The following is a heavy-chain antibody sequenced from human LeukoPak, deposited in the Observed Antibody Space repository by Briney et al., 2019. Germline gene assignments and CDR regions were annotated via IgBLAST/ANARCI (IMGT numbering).Heavy chain of an antibody. J-gene: IGHJ6*03. Sequence: SETLSLTCIVSSVSINSSSYYWGWIRQPPGKGLEWIGSIYYSGSTYYNPSLKSRVTVSVDTSKNQFSLKLSSVTAADTAVYYCAREIWGSGFYYMDVWGKGTTVTISS. V-gene: IGHV4-39*07. CDR3: AREIWGSGFYYMDV. D-gene: IGHD3-10*01. CDR1: SVSINSSSYY. CDR2: IYYSGST.